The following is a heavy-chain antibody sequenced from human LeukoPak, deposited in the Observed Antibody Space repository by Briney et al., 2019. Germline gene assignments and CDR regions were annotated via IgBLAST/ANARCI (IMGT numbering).Heavy chain of an antibody. CDR1: GGTFSSYA. J-gene: IGHJ4*02. CDR2: IIPIFGTA. CDR3: ARDGAYTAALDY. Sequence: SVKVSCKASGGTFSSYAISWVRQAPGQGLEWMGGIIPIFGTANYAQKLQGRVTITADESTSTAYMELSSLRSEDTAVYYCARDGAYTAALDYWGQGTLVTVSS. D-gene: IGHD2-2*01. V-gene: IGHV1-69*01.